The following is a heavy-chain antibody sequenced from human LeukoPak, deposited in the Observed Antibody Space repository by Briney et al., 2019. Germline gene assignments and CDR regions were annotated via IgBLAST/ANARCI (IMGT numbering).Heavy chain of an antibody. J-gene: IGHJ5*02. CDR2: INHSGST. CDR3: ARGGVWIDP. CDR1: GGSFSGYH. Sequence: PSETLSLTCAVYGGSFSGYHWSWIRQPPGKGLEWIGEINHSGSTNYNPSLKSRVTISVDTSKNQFSLMVSSVTAADTAVYYCARGGVWIDPWGQGTLVTVSS. V-gene: IGHV4-34*01.